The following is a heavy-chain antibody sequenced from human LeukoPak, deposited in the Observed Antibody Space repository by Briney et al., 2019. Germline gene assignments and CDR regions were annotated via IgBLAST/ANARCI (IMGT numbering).Heavy chain of an antibody. J-gene: IGHJ4*02. CDR3: AREPQRCSSTSCYTGDLDY. CDR1: GFTFSSYA. D-gene: IGHD2-2*02. Sequence: GGSLRLSCAASGFTFSSYAMHWVRQAPGKGLEWVAVISYDGSNKYYADSVKGRFTISRDNSKNTLYLQMNSLRAEDTAVYYCAREPQRCSSTSCYTGDLDYWGRGTLVTVSS. CDR2: ISYDGSNK. V-gene: IGHV3-30-3*01.